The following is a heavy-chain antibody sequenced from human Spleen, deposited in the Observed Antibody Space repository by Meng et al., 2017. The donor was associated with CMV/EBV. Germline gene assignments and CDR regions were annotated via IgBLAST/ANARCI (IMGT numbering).Heavy chain of an antibody. V-gene: IGHV3-53*01. J-gene: IGHJ4*02. Sequence: GGSLRLSCAPSGFTVSGTYMSWVRQIPGKGLDWVSVIYPIGSTYYADSVKGRFTISRDNSKNTVYLQMNSLRAEDTAVYYCVRGYFDYWGQGTLVTVSS. CDR3: VRGYFDY. CDR1: GFTVSGTY. CDR2: IYPIGST.